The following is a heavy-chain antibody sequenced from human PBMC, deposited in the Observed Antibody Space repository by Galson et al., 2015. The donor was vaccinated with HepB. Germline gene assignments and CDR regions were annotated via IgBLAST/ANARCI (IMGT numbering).Heavy chain of an antibody. Sequence: SLRLSCAASGFTFSSYWVSWVRQAPGKGLEWVANIKQDGSEKYYVDSVKGRFTISRDNAKNSLYLQMNSLRAEDTAVYYCAREVRLWFGGTFDYWGQGTLVTVSS. CDR1: GFTFSSYW. D-gene: IGHD3-10*01. V-gene: IGHV3-7*03. J-gene: IGHJ4*02. CDR2: IKQDGSEK. CDR3: AREVRLWFGGTFDY.